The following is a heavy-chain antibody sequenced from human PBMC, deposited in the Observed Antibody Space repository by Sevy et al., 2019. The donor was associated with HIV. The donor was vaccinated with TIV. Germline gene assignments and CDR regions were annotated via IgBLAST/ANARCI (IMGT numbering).Heavy chain of an antibody. CDR1: GGSISSGDYY. CDR2: IYYSGST. Sequence: SETLSLTCTVSGGSISSGDYYWSWIRQPPGKGLEWIGYIYYSGSTYYNPSLKSRVTISVDTSKNQFSLKLSSVTAADTAVYYCARDMGYYYGSGSYRASYYGMVVWGQGTTVTLSS. D-gene: IGHD3-10*01. J-gene: IGHJ6*02. CDR3: ARDMGYYYGSGSYRASYYGMVV. V-gene: IGHV4-30-4*01.